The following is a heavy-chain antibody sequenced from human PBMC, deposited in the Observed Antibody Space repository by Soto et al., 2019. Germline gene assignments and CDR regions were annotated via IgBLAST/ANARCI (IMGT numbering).Heavy chain of an antibody. V-gene: IGHV1-69*13. D-gene: IGHD5-18*01. CDR3: ARGSSGYSYGYDYYGMDV. Sequence: GASVKVSSKASGGPISRYAISWVRQAHGQGLEWLGGIIPIFGTANYAQKFQGRVTITADESTSTAYMALSILRSEDTAVSYCARGSSGYSYGYDYYGMDVWGQGATVTVSS. J-gene: IGHJ6*02. CDR2: IIPIFGTA. CDR1: GGPISRYA.